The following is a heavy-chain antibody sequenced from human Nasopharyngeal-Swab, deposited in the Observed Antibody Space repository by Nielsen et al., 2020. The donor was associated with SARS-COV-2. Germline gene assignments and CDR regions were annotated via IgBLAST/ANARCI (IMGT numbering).Heavy chain of an antibody. CDR1: GGSISGYY. J-gene: IGHJ6*02. CDR2: IYYSGST. Sequence: ESLKISCTVSGGSISGYYWSWIRQPPGKGLEWIGYIYYSGSTNYNPSLKSRVTISVDTSKTQFSLNLNSVTAADTAVYYWARGGGSYYYAMDVWGQGTTVTVSS. D-gene: IGHD4-23*01. V-gene: IGHV4-59*01. CDR3: ARGGGSYYYAMDV.